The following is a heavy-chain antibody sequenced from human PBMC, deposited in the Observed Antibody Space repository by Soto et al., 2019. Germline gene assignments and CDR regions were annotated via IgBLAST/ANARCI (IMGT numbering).Heavy chain of an antibody. V-gene: IGHV3-7*05. D-gene: IGHD2-15*01. CDR1: GFTFSSYW. J-gene: IGHJ4*02. CDR2: IKQDGSEK. CDR3: ASFSTVVAGTFDY. Sequence: GGSLRLSCAASGFTFSSYWMSWVRQAPGKGLKWVANIKQDGSEKYYVDSVKGRFTISRDNAKYSLYLQMNSLRAEDTAVYYCASFSTVVAGTFDYWGQGTLVTVSS.